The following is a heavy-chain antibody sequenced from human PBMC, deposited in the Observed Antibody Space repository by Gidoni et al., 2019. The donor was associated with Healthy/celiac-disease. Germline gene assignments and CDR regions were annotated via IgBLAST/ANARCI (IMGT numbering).Heavy chain of an antibody. Sequence: EVQLVESGGGLVKPGGSLRLSCAASGFTFSSYSMNWVRQAPGKGLEWVSSSSSSSSYIYYADSVKGRFTISRDNAKNSLYLQMNSLRAEDTAVYYCARDLIAARFSPGMDVWGQGTTVTVSS. CDR1: GFTFSSYS. V-gene: IGHV3-21*01. J-gene: IGHJ6*02. CDR2: SSSSSSYI. CDR3: ARDLIAARFSPGMDV. D-gene: IGHD6-6*01.